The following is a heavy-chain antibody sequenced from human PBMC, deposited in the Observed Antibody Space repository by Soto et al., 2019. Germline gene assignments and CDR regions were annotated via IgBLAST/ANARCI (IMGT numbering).Heavy chain of an antibody. V-gene: IGHV3-66*01. CDR3: ARERGDYVTHAFDI. D-gene: IGHD3-16*01. CDR2: IYSGGST. J-gene: IGHJ3*02. Sequence: EVQLVESGGGLVQPGGSLRLSCAASGFTVSSNYMSWVRQAPGKGLEWVSVIYSGGSTYYADSVKGRFTISRDNAKNTLYLQMNSLRAEDTAVYYCARERGDYVTHAFDIWGQGTMVTVSS. CDR1: GFTVSSNY.